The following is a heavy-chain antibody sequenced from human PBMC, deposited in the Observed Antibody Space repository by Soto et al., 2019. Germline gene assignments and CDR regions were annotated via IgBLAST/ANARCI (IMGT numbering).Heavy chain of an antibody. Sequence: QVQLVESGGGVVQPGRSLRLSCAASGFTFSSYGMHWVRQAPGKGLEWVAVIWYDGSNKYYADSVKGRFTISRDNSKNTLYLQMNSLRAEDTAVYYCARSMSSSVRGDFMDVWGQGTTFTVSS. CDR1: GFTFSSYG. J-gene: IGHJ6*02. V-gene: IGHV3-33*01. CDR3: ARSMSSSVRGDFMDV. D-gene: IGHD6-6*01. CDR2: IWYDGSNK.